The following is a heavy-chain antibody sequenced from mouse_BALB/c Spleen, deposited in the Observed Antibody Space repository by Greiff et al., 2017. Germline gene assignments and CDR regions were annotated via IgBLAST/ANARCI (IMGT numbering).Heavy chain of an antibody. J-gene: IGHJ3*01. CDR2: IWSGGST. D-gene: IGHD2-2*01. Sequence: VHLVESGPGLVQPSQSLSITCTVSGFSLTSYGVHWVRQSPGKGLEWLGVIWSGGSTDYNAAFISRLSISKDNSKSQVFFKMNSLQADDTAIYYCARNWDYGYAPFAYWGQGTLVTVSA. CDR3: ARNWDYGYAPFAY. CDR1: GFSLTSYG. V-gene: IGHV2-4-1*01.